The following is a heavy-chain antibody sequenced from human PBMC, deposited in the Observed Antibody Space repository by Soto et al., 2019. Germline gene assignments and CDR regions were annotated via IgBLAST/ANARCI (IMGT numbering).Heavy chain of an antibody. V-gene: IGHV1-69*13. CDR3: ARERYDAFDI. Sequence: GASVKVSCKASGGTFSSYAISWVRQAPGQGLEWMGGIIPIFGTANYAQKFQGRVTITADESTSTAYMELSSLRSEDTAVYYCARERYDAFDIWGQGTMVTVSS. D-gene: IGHD4-17*01. J-gene: IGHJ3*02. CDR1: GGTFSSYA. CDR2: IIPIFGTA.